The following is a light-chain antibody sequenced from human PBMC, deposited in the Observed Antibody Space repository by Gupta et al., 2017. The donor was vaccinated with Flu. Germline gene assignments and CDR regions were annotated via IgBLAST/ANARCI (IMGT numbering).Light chain of an antibody. J-gene: IGKJ2*01. V-gene: IGKV3-20*01. CDR2: GAS. CDR1: QSVSSSY. Sequence: GERATLSCRASQSVSSSYLAWYQQKPGQAPRLLIYGASSRATGIPDRFSGSGSGTDFTLTISRLEPEDFAVYYCQQYGSSPQTFGQGTKLEIK. CDR3: QQYGSSPQT.